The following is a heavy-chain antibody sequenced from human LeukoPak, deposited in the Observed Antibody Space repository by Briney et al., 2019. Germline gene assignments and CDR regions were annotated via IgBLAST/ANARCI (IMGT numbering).Heavy chain of an antibody. Sequence: GASVTVSCKASGYTFTGYYMHWVRQAPGQGLEWMGWINPNSGGTNYAQKFQGRVTITADESTSTAYMELSSLRSEDTAVYYCASPSRYYDILTANYYYMDVWGKGTTVTISS. V-gene: IGHV1-2*02. CDR2: INPNSGGT. D-gene: IGHD3-9*01. J-gene: IGHJ6*03. CDR3: ASPSRYYDILTANYYYMDV. CDR1: GYTFTGYY.